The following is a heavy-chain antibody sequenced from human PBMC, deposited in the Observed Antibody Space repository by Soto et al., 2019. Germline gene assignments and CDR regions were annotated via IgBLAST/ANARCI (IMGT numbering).Heavy chain of an antibody. CDR3: ARDGSGYRSRASPMDV. J-gene: IGHJ6*03. D-gene: IGHD3-22*01. Sequence: QVQLVQSGAEVKKPGSSVKVSCKASGDTFSSYAISWVRQAPGQGLEWMGGIIPIFGTANYAQKFQGRVTITVDESTSTAYMELSSLRSEGTAVYYCARDGSGYRSRASPMDVWGEVTTVTVSS. V-gene: IGHV1-69*01. CDR1: GDTFSSYA. CDR2: IIPIFGTA.